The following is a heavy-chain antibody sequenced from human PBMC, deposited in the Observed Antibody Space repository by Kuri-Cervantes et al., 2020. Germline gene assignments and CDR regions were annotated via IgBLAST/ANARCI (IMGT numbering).Heavy chain of an antibody. CDR2: IYYTGST. J-gene: IGHJ4*02. D-gene: IGHD4-23*01. V-gene: IGHV4-31*03. CDR1: GGSISSSSYY. CDR3: ARQIGGNNYFDY. Sequence: LRLSCTVSGGSISSSSYYWGWTRQPPGKGLEWIGFIYYTGSTYYNPSLKSRIIISVDTSKNQFSLKLSSVTAADTAIYYCARQIGGNNYFDYWGQGTLVTVSS.